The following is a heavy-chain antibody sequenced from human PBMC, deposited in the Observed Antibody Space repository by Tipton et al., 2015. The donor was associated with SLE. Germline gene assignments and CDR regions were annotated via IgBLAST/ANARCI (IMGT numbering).Heavy chain of an antibody. CDR2: IKQDGSEK. J-gene: IGHJ4*02. Sequence: SLRLSCAASGFTFSSYWMTWVRHVPGKGLEWVANIKQDGSEKNFVDSVKGRFTISRDNAKNSLYLQMNSLRAEDTAVYYCARDVTTVTSYYFDYWGQGTLVTVSS. D-gene: IGHD4-17*01. CDR3: ARDVTTVTSYYFDY. V-gene: IGHV3-7*01. CDR1: GFTFSSYW.